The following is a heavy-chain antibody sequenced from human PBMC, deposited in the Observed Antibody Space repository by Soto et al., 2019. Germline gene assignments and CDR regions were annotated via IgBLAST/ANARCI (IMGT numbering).Heavy chain of an antibody. D-gene: IGHD1-1*01. CDR1: GFTFSSYG. CDR3: AKDRRINDQGPEAAHPYYGMDV. Sequence: QVQLVESGGGVVQPGRSLRLSCAASGFTFSSYGMHWVRQAPGKGLEWVAVISYDGSNKYYADSVKGRFTISRDNSKNTLYLQMNSLRAEDTAVYYCAKDRRINDQGPEAAHPYYGMDVWGQGTTVTVSS. V-gene: IGHV3-30*18. J-gene: IGHJ6*02. CDR2: ISYDGSNK.